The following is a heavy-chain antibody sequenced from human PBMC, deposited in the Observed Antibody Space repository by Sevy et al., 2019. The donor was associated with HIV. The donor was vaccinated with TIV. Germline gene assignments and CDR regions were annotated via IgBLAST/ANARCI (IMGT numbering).Heavy chain of an antibody. Sequence: GGSLRLSCAASGLTLTTTGMSWVRQAPGKGLEWVAGVTSDGTTYYADSVRDRFTVSGDNSKNTLYLQLNSLRADDTAVFYWAGGDTTMITDLDYWGQGTLVTVSS. CDR3: AGGDTTMITDLDY. J-gene: IGHJ4*02. V-gene: IGHV3-23*01. CDR1: GLTLTTTG. D-gene: IGHD3-16*01. CDR2: VTSDGTT.